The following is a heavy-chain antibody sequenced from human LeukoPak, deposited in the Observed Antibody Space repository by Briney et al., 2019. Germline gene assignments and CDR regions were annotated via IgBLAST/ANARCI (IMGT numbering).Heavy chain of an antibody. V-gene: IGHV3-11*01. J-gene: IGHJ4*02. CDR2: ISSSGSTK. Sequence: GGSLRLSCAASGFTFSDYYMSWIRQAPGKGLEWISYISSSGSTKYNAESVKGRFTISTDNAKNSLYLQMSSLRAEDTAVYYCARVKGVYAIDYWGQGTLVTVSS. D-gene: IGHD2-8*01. CDR1: GFTFSDYY. CDR3: ARVKGVYAIDY.